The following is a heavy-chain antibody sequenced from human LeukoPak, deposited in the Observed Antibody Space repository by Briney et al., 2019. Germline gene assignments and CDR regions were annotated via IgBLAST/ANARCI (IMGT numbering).Heavy chain of an antibody. CDR1: GFRASDYY. J-gene: IGHJ5*02. CDR2: IRDSGEA. CDR3: ARDRAARQDWVEFDP. D-gene: IGHD3/OR15-3a*01. V-gene: IGHV3-66*03. Sequence: GGCLRLSCAVSGFRASDYYMRWVRQAPGKGLEWDGLIRDSGEAFYADFVRGRCAISRDESENTLYLQMNSLRVEDTAVYFCARDRAARQDWVEFDPWGQGTPVIVSS.